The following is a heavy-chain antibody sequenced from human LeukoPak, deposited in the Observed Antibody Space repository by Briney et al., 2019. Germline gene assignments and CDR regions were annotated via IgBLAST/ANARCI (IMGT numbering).Heavy chain of an antibody. CDR1: GFTFSSYS. V-gene: IGHV3-21*01. CDR2: ISSSSSYI. J-gene: IGHJ3*02. CDR3: ARDLLSAARGAFDI. D-gene: IGHD5-18*01. Sequence: GGSLRLSCAASGFTFSSYSMNWVRQAPGKGLEWVSSISSSSSYIYYADSVKGRFTISRDNAKNSLYLQMNSLRAEDTAVYYCARDLLSAARGAFDIWGQGTTVTVSS.